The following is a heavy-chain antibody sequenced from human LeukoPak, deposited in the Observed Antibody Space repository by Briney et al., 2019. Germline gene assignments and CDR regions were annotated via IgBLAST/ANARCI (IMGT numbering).Heavy chain of an antibody. V-gene: IGHV4-59*08. CDR1: GGSISSYY. CDR2: SYDRGNT. CDR3: ARNNWSIDYGIDV. D-gene: IGHD1-20*01. J-gene: IGHJ6*02. Sequence: SETLSLTCIVSGGSISSYYWSWIRQPPGKGLEWIGYSYDRGNTNYNPSLKSRVTISVDTSKSQVSLNLRSVTAADTAVYYCARNNWSIDYGIDVWGQGTTVIVSS.